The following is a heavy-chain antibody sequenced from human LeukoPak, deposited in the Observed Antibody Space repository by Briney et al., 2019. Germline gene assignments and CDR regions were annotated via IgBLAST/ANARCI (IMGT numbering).Heavy chain of an antibody. CDR1: GGSISSGSYY. CDR3: ARDRYFDAFDI. CDR2: IYTSGST. D-gene: IGHD3-16*02. J-gene: IGHJ3*02. Sequence: SETLSLTCTVSGGSISSGSYYWSWIRQPAGKGLEWIGRIYTSGSTNYNPSLKSRVTISVDTSKNQFSLKLTSVTAADTAVYFCARDRYFDAFDIWGQGTVVTVSS. V-gene: IGHV4-61*02.